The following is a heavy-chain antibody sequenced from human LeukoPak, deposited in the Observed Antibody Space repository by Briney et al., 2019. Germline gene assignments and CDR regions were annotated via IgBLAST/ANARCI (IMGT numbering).Heavy chain of an antibody. J-gene: IGHJ4*02. CDR2: IRSKAYGGTT. CDR1: GFTFGDYA. Sequence: PGRSLRLSCTASGFTFGDYAMSWVRQAPGKGLEWVGFIRSKAYGGTTEYAASVKGRFTISRDDSKSIAYLQMNSLKTEDTAVYYCTRLRFLEWLFPDYWGQETLVTVSS. D-gene: IGHD3-3*01. CDR3: TRLRFLEWLFPDY. V-gene: IGHV3-49*04.